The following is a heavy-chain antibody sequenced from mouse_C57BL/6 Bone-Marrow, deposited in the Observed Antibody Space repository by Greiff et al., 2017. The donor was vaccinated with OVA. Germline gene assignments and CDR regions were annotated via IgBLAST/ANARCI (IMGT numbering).Heavy chain of an antibody. CDR1: GYSITSGYD. D-gene: IGHD2-1*01. Sequence: EVKLVESGPGMVKPSQSLSLTCTVTGYSITSGYDWHWIRHFPENKLEWVGYISYSGSTNYNQSLNSRISITHDTTKNQFFLKLNSVTTEDTATDYCASDLGNYRYFDVWGTGTTVTVSS. CDR3: ASDLGNYRYFDV. V-gene: IGHV3-1*01. J-gene: IGHJ1*03. CDR2: ISYSGST.